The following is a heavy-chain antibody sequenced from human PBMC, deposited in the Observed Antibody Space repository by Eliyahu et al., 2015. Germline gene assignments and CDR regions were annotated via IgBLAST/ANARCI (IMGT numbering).Heavy chain of an antibody. V-gene: IGHV3-9*01. CDR2: LSHSGETI. D-gene: IGHD2-2*01. CDR1: GFXFDDYX. J-gene: IGHJ4*02. CDR3: TKARRDRSSTTFYAEFDY. Sequence: EVQLVESGGGLVQPGRSLRLSCAASGFXFDDYXXYWVRQAPGKGLGWVSGLSHSGETIGYADSVKGRFTISRDNAKHSLYLQMNSLRAEDTAFYYCTKARRDRSSTTFYAEFDYWGRGTLVTVSS.